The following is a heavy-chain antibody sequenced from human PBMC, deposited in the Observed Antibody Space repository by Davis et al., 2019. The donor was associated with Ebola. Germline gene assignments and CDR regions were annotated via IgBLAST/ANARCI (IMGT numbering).Heavy chain of an antibody. CDR1: GGSISSSSYY. CDR2: ISGSGGST. D-gene: IGHD6-19*01. V-gene: IGHV3-23*01. CDR3: ARDKSGSGWYPFDY. J-gene: IGHJ4*02. Sequence: PSETLSLTCTVSGGSISSSSYYWGWIRQAPGKGLEWVSGISGSGGSTYYADSVKGRFTISRDNSENTLYLQLNSLRDEDTAVYYCARDKSGSGWYPFDYWGQGTLVTVSS.